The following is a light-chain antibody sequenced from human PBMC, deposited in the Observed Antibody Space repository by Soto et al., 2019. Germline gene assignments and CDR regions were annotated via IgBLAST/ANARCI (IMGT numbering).Light chain of an antibody. V-gene: IGKV1-9*01. J-gene: IGKJ3*01. CDR1: QDIQTY. CDR3: QHLNNYPPFT. CDR2: GTF. Sequence: IQLTQSPSSLSASVGDRVSITCRASQDIQTYLAWYQQKRGEAPKLLISGTFTLQSGVPSRCNGSGSGTDFTLTISRLQPEDFATYYCQHLNNYPPFTFGPGTKVDLE.